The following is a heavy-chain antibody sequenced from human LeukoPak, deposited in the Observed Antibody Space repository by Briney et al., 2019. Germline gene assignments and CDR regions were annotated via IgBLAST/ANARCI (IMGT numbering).Heavy chain of an antibody. CDR2: IYYSGST. CDR3: ARGHNYYDSSGHPLPSADAFDI. Sequence: PSETLSLTCAVSGGSISSGGYSWSWIRQPPGKGLEWIGYIYYSGSTYYNPSLKSRVTISVDTSKNQFSLKLSSVTAADTAVYYCARGHNYYDSSGHPLPSADAFDIWGQGTMVTVSS. V-gene: IGHV4-30-4*07. CDR1: GGSISSGGYS. J-gene: IGHJ3*02. D-gene: IGHD3-22*01.